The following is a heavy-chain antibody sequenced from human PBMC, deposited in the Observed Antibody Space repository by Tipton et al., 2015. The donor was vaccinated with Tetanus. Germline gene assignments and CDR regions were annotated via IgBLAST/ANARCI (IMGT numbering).Heavy chain of an antibody. D-gene: IGHD5-24*01. J-gene: IGHJ3*02. V-gene: IGHV1-69*01. CDR3: ARGRTRDGYNLDAFDI. CDR1: GGTFSSHA. Sequence: QSGAEVKKPGSSVKVSCKASGGTFSSHAISWVRQAPGQGLEWMGGIIPIFGTANYAQKFQGRVTITADESTSTAYMELSSLRSEDTAVYYCARGRTRDGYNLDAFDIWGQGTMVTVSS. CDR2: IIPIFGTA.